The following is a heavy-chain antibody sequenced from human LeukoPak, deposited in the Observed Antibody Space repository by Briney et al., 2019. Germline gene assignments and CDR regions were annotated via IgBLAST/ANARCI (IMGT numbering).Heavy chain of an antibody. Sequence: SETLSLTCTVSGGSISSYYWGWIRQPPGKGLEWIGSTYYSGSTYYNPSLKSRVAISVDTSKNQFSLTLSSVTAADTAVYYCARLPIQAAMAYYFDYWGQGTLVTVSS. CDR2: TYYSGST. V-gene: IGHV4-39*01. CDR1: GGSISSYY. CDR3: ARLPIQAAMAYYFDY. J-gene: IGHJ4*02. D-gene: IGHD5-18*01.